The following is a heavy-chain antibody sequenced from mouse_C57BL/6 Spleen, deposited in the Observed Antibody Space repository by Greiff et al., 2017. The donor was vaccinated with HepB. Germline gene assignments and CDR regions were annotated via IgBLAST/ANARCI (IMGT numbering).Heavy chain of an antibody. D-gene: IGHD2-3*01. Sequence: QVQLQQPGAELVRPGSSVKLSCKASGYTFTSYWMHWVKQRPIQGLEWIGNIDPSDSETHYNQKFKDKATLTVDKSSSTAYMQLSSLTSEDSAVYYCARSYDGYHGGFAYWGQGTLVTVSA. CDR1: GYTFTSYW. CDR2: IDPSDSET. J-gene: IGHJ3*01. CDR3: ARSYDGYHGGFAY. V-gene: IGHV1-52*01.